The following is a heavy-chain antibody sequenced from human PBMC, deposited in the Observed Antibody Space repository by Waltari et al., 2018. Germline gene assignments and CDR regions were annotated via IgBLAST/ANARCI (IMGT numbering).Heavy chain of an antibody. CDR2: IYWDDDK. CDR1: GFSLSTSGVG. V-gene: IGHV2-5*02. Sequence: QITLKESGPTLVKPTQTLTLTCTFSGFSLSTSGVGVGWIRQPPGKALEWLALIYWDDDKRYSPSLKIRLTITKDTSKNHVVLTMTNMDPVDTATYYCAHRPPLREFDPWGQGTLVTVSS. D-gene: IGHD4-17*01. CDR3: AHRPPLREFDP. J-gene: IGHJ5*02.